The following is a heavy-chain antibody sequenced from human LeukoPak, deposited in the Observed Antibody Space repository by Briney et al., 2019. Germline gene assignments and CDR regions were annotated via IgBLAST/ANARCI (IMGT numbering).Heavy chain of an antibody. Sequence: GASVKVSCKASGYTFTSYGISWVRQAPGQGLEWMGWISAYNGNTNYAQKLQGRVTMTTDTSASTAYMELRSLRSDDTAVYYCARWGLWSGYYTVRDYYYYYMDVWGKGTTVTVSS. CDR3: ARWGLWSGYYTVRDYYYYYMDV. V-gene: IGHV1-18*01. D-gene: IGHD3-3*01. CDR2: ISAYNGNT. J-gene: IGHJ6*03. CDR1: GYTFTSYG.